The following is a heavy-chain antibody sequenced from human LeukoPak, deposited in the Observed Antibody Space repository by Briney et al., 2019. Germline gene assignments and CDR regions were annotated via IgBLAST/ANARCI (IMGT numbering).Heavy chain of an antibody. Sequence: GGSLRLSCAASGFTFSSYAMSWVRQAPGKGLEWVSAISGSGATTYYADSVKGRFTISRDNSKNTLYLQMNSLRTEDTAVYYCAKERATTTTFDYWGQGTLVTVSS. CDR3: AKERATTTTFDY. V-gene: IGHV3-23*01. CDR2: ISGSGATT. CDR1: GFTFSSYA. J-gene: IGHJ4*02. D-gene: IGHD1-26*01.